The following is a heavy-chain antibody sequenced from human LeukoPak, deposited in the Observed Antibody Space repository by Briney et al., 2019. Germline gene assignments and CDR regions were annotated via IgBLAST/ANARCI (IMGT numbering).Heavy chain of an antibody. CDR3: ARDEITMVRGVIQGYYMDV. Sequence: GGSLRLSCAASGFTFSSYAMHWVRQAPGKGLEWVAVISYDGSNKYYADSVKGRFTISRDNSKNTLYLQMNSLRAEDTAVYYCARDEITMVRGVIQGYYMDVWGKGTTVTVSS. CDR1: GFTFSSYA. CDR2: ISYDGSNK. D-gene: IGHD3-10*01. J-gene: IGHJ6*03. V-gene: IGHV3-30-3*01.